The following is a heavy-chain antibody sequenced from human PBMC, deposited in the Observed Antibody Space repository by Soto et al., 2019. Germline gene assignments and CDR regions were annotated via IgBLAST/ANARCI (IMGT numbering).Heavy chain of an antibody. D-gene: IGHD4-17*01. Sequence: QVQLVQSGAEVKKPGASVTVSCKASGYTFTNYDINWVRQATGQGLEWMGWMNPKSGNTGYAQQFQGRVIMTRSTPISTAYMELSSLRSEDTAVYYCVRVYGEIDYWGQGTLVIVSS. CDR1: GYTFTNYD. J-gene: IGHJ4*02. CDR2: MNPKSGNT. CDR3: VRVYGEIDY. V-gene: IGHV1-8*01.